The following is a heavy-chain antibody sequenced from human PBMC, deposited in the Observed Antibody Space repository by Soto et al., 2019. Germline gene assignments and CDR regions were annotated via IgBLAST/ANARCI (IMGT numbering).Heavy chain of an antibody. V-gene: IGHV1-69*13. Sequence: ASVKVSCKASGGTFSSYAISWVRQAPGQGLEWMGGIIPIFGTANYAQKFQGRVTITADESTSTAYVELSSLRSEDTAVYYCARAGIAAAGPEVYFDYWGQGTLVTVSS. D-gene: IGHD6-13*01. CDR3: ARAGIAAAGPEVYFDY. CDR2: IIPIFGTA. J-gene: IGHJ4*02. CDR1: GGTFSSYA.